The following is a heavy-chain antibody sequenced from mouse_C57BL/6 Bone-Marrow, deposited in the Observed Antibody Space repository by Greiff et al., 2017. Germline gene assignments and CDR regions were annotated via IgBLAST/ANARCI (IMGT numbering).Heavy chain of an antibody. CDR3: ARRAPFYDGNSYYFDY. V-gene: IGHV1-64*01. CDR1: GYTFTSYW. J-gene: IGHJ2*01. D-gene: IGHD2-1*01. Sequence: QVQLQQPGAELVKPGASVKLSCKASGYTFTSYWMHWVKQRPGQGLEWIGMIHPNSGSTNYNEKFKSKATLAVDKSSSTAYMQLSSLTSEDSAVYYCARRAPFYDGNSYYFDYWGQGTTLTVSS. CDR2: IHPNSGST.